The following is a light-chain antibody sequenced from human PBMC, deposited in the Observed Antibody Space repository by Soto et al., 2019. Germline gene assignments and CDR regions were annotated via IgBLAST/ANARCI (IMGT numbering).Light chain of an antibody. Sequence: DIHRTQSPSSLSASVGDRVTITCRASQSISSYLNWYQQKPGKAPKLLIYAASSLQSGVPSRFSGSGSGTDYALTISSLQPEDFATYHCQQSYSTPPYTFGQGTKVDIK. J-gene: IGKJ2*01. CDR2: AAS. CDR3: QQSYSTPPYT. CDR1: QSISSY. V-gene: IGKV1-39*01.